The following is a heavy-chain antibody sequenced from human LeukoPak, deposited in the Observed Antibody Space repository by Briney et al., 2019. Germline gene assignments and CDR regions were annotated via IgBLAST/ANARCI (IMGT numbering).Heavy chain of an antibody. D-gene: IGHD3-10*01. CDR2: ISYDGSNK. CDR1: GFTFSSYG. V-gene: IGHV3-30*18. CDR3: AKEFAMTYYFDY. Sequence: GGSLRLSCAASGFTFSSYGMHWVRQAPGKGLEWVAVISYDGSNKYYADSVKGRFTNSRDNSKNTLYLQMNSLRAEDTAVYYCAKEFAMTYYFDYWGQGALVTVSS. J-gene: IGHJ4*02.